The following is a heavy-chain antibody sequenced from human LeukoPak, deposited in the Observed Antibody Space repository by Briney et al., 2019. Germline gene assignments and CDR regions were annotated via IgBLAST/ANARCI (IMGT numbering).Heavy chain of an antibody. CDR1: GGSISSYY. CDR2: IYSSGST. J-gene: IGHJ4*02. D-gene: IGHD6-19*01. Sequence: SETLSLTCTVSGGSISSYYWSWIRQPPGKGLERIGYIYSSGSTNYNPSLESRVTISVNTSKNQFSLKLSSVTAAETAVYYCARRGYSTGWYYFDYWGQGTLVTVSS. CDR3: ARRGYSTGWYYFDY. V-gene: IGHV4-59*08.